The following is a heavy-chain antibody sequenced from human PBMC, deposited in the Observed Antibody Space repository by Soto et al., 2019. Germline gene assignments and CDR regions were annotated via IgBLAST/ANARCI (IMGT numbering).Heavy chain of an antibody. V-gene: IGHV1-8*01. CDR3: AGSYYWYFDL. CDR2: MNPNSGNT. Sequence: QVQLVQSGAEVKKPGASVKVSCKASGYTFTSYDINWVRQATGQGLEWMGWMNPNSGNTGYAQKFQGRVAMTRDTSISTADMELSSLRSEDTAVYYCAGSYYWYFDLWGRGTLVTVSS. CDR1: GYTFTSYD. J-gene: IGHJ2*01.